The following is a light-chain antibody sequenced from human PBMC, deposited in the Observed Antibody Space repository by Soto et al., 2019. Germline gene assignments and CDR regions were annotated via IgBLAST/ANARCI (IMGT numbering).Light chain of an antibody. J-gene: IGKJ5*01. CDR1: QSVSSSY. CDR3: QQYGSSPPII. CDR2: GAS. V-gene: IGKV3-20*01. Sequence: VVLTQSPGTLSLSPGESTTLSCRASQSVSSSYLAWYQQKPGQAPRLLIYGASSRATGIPDRFSGSGSGTDFTLTISRLEPEDFAVYYCQQYGSSPPIIFGQGTRLEIK.